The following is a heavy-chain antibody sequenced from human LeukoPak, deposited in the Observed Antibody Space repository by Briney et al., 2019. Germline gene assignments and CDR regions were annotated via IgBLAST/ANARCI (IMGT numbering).Heavy chain of an antibody. D-gene: IGHD6-19*01. Sequence: PSETLSLTCTVSDDSITNNFYFWGWIRHPPGTRLEWIGTIYYSGTSYYNPSLKSRVTISLDTSKNQFSLKLTSVTAADTAVYYCARHKVAVPQGFDYWGQGTLVTVYS. CDR1: DDSITNNFYF. J-gene: IGHJ4*02. V-gene: IGHV4-39*01. CDR3: ARHKVAVPQGFDY. CDR2: IYYSGTS.